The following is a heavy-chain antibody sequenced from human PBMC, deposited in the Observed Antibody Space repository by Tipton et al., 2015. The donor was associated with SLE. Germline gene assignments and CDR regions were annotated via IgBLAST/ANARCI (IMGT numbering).Heavy chain of an antibody. Sequence: SLRLSCAASGFTFSSYWMSWVRQAPGKGLEWVANIKQDGSEKYYVDSVKGRFTISRDNAKNSLYLQMNSLRAEDTAVYYCAREWELLPHDAFDIWGQGTMVTVSS. D-gene: IGHD1-26*01. CDR2: IKQDGSEK. CDR1: GFTFSSYW. J-gene: IGHJ3*02. V-gene: IGHV3-7*01. CDR3: AREWELLPHDAFDI.